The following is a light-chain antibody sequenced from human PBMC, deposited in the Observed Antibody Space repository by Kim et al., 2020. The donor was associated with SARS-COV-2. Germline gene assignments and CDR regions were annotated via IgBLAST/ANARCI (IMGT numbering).Light chain of an antibody. V-gene: IGLV2-14*04. CDR2: DVS. CDR1: SSDVGGYNY. J-gene: IGLJ3*02. Sequence: GASITISCTGTSSDVGGYNYVSWYQQHPGKAPKLMIYDVSKRPSGVSNRFSGSKSGNTASLTISGLQAEDEADYYCSSYTSSSTWVFGGGTQLTVL. CDR3: SSYTSSSTWV.